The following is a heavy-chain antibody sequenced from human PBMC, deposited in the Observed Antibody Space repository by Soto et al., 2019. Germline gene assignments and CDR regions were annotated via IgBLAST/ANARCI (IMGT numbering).Heavy chain of an antibody. D-gene: IGHD2-21*01. CDR3: AITYCRDNSCPRDFDF. J-gene: IGHJ4*02. Sequence: QVQVVQSGAEVKKPESSVKVSCKRSGGTFNTDTVNWVRLAPGHGLEWMGRFIPILDMANYAQKFQDRVTITADRSTFTAYMELNSLTSDDTAVYYCAITYCRDNSCPRDFDFWGPGTRVTVSS. CDR1: GGTFNTDT. CDR2: FIPILDMA. V-gene: IGHV1-69*02.